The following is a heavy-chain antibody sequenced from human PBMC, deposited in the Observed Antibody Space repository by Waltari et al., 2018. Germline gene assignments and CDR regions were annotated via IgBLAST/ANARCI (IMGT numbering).Heavy chain of an antibody. CDR3: ATAPYYYDEGYDAFDI. CDR1: GFTFSSYA. D-gene: IGHD3-22*01. V-gene: IGHV3-30*01. J-gene: IGHJ3*02. CDR2: ISYDGSNK. Sequence: QVQLVESGGGVVQPGRSLRLSCAASGFTFSSYAMPWVRQAPGKGLEWVAVISYDGSNKYYADSVKGRFTISRDNSKNTLYLQMNSLRAEDTAVYYCATAPYYYDEGYDAFDIWGQGTMGTVSS.